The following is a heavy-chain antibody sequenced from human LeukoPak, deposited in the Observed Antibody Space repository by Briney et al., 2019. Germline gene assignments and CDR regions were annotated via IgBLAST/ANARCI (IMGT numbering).Heavy chain of an antibody. Sequence: PSETLSLNCAVYGGSFSGYYWSWIRQPPGKGLEWIGEINHSGSTNYNPSLKSRVTISVDTSKNQFSLKLSSVTAADTAVYYCARFPGHYYDSSGYYQTPYYFDYWGQGTLVTVSS. V-gene: IGHV4-34*01. D-gene: IGHD3-22*01. CDR1: GGSFSGYY. CDR2: INHSGST. J-gene: IGHJ4*02. CDR3: ARFPGHYYDSSGYYQTPYYFDY.